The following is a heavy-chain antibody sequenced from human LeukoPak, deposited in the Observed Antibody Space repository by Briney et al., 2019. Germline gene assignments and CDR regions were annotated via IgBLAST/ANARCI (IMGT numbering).Heavy chain of an antibody. CDR1: GFTFSSYA. Sequence: PGGSLRLSCAASGFTFSSYAMHWVRQAPGKGLEWMAVISYDGSNKYYADSVKGRFTISRDNSKNTLYLQMNSLRAEDTAVYYCARDGGDQWRQGTLVTVSS. D-gene: IGHD3-16*01. CDR2: ISYDGSNK. J-gene: IGHJ4*02. V-gene: IGHV3-30*04. CDR3: ARDGGDQ.